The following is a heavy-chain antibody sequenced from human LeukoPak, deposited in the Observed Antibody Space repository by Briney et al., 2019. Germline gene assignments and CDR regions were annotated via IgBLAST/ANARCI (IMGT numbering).Heavy chain of an antibody. Sequence: SVKVSCKASGGTFSSYAISWVRQAPGQGLEWMGGIIPIFGTANYAQKFQGRVTITADESTSTAYMELSRLRSDDTAVYYCARSPGPSPDSSGWSTFDYWGQGTLVTVSS. J-gene: IGHJ4*02. CDR3: ARSPGPSPDSSGWSTFDY. V-gene: IGHV1-69*13. CDR1: GGTFSSYA. D-gene: IGHD6-19*01. CDR2: IIPIFGTA.